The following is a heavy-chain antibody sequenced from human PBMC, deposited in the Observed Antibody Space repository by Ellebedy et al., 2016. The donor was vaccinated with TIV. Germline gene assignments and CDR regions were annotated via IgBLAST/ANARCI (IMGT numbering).Heavy chain of an antibody. D-gene: IGHD3-16*01. CDR3: ARGVGGTSLNWFDP. CDR2: IVFSGTAT. CDR1: GFTFNIAG. Sequence: GESLKISXAASGFTFNIAGMTWVRQAPGKGLEWVATIVFSGTATYYADSVKGRFTISRDNAKNSVYLQMNSLRGEDTALSYCARGVGGTSLNWFDPWGQGTLVTVSS. J-gene: IGHJ5*02. V-gene: IGHV3-21*01.